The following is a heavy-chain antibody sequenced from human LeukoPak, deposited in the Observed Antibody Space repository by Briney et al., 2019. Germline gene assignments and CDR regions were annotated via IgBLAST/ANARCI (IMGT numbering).Heavy chain of an antibody. V-gene: IGHV3-30*18. D-gene: IGHD3-10*01. CDR3: AKASRFGEFSLGDY. CDR1: GFTFGSYG. Sequence: GGSLRLSCAASGFTFGSYGMHWVRQAPGKGLEWVAVISYDGSNKYYADSVKGRFTISRDNSKNTLYLQMNSLRAEDTAVYYCAKASRFGEFSLGDYWGQGTLVTVSS. J-gene: IGHJ4*02. CDR2: ISYDGSNK.